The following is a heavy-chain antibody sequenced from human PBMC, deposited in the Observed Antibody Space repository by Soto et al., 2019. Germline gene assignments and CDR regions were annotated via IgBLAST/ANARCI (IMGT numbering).Heavy chain of an antibody. V-gene: IGHV4-38-2*02. J-gene: IGHJ4*02. CDR1: GFSISSGYY. CDR3: ARDWYRDAYNGGYFDY. D-gene: IGHD1-26*01. CDR2: MYQSGTT. Sequence: SETLSLTCAVSGFSISSGYYWGWIRQPPGKGLEWIGSMYQSGTTYYNPSLKSRVTLSVDTSKNQFSLKLSSVTAADTALYYCARDWYRDAYNGGYFDYWGQGALVTVSS.